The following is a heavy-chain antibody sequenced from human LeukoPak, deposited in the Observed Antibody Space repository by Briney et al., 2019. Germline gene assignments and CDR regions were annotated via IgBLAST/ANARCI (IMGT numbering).Heavy chain of an antibody. V-gene: IGHV3-7*01. Sequence: GGSLRLSCAASGFTFSSYWMSWVRQAQGKGLEWVANIKQDGSEKYYVDSVKGRFTISRDNAKNSLYLQMNSLRAEDTAVYYCASVPSPYYDDDAFDIWGQGTMVTVSS. CDR3: ASVPSPYYDDDAFDI. CDR2: IKQDGSEK. J-gene: IGHJ3*02. D-gene: IGHD3-3*01. CDR1: GFTFSSYW.